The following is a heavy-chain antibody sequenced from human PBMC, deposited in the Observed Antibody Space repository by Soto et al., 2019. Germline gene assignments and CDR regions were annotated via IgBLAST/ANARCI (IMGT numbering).Heavy chain of an antibody. CDR3: ARVVYSGYERTFDY. CDR1: GGSISSGDYY. Sequence: SETLSLTCTVSGGSISSGDYYWSWIRQPPGKGLEWIGYIYYSGSTYYNPSLKSRVTISVDTSKNQFSLKLSSVTAADTAVYYCARVVYSGYERTFDYWGQGTLVTVSS. D-gene: IGHD5-12*01. J-gene: IGHJ4*02. CDR2: IYYSGST. V-gene: IGHV4-30-4*01.